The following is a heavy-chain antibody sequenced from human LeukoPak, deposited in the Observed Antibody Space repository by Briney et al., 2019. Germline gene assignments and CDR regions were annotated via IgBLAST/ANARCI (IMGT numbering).Heavy chain of an antibody. V-gene: IGHV4-4*09. J-gene: IGHJ4*02. D-gene: IGHD4-11*01. Sequence: SETLSLTCTVSGGSISGGYWSWIRQPPGRGLGWLGYAYTSGSTNYNPSLKSRVTISVDTSKSQFALKLSSVTAADTAVYYCAKSYFDYSTYYSYYFNRWGQGALVTVSS. CDR2: AYTSGST. CDR1: GGSISGGY. CDR3: AKSYFDYSTYYSYYFNR.